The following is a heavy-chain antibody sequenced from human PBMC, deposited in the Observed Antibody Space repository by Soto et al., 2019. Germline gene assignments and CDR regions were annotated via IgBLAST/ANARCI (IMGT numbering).Heavy chain of an antibody. CDR3: ARGGDYRFDY. J-gene: IGHJ4*02. CDR2: IYHTGST. CDR1: GGSVCSSTW. V-gene: IGHV4-4*02. Sequence: SETPSLTCAVSGGSVCSSTWGAWVRQPPTKGLEWIGQIYHTGSTNYNPSLKGRVTMSIDKSKNQFSLRLSSVTAADTAVYYCARGGDYRFDYWGQGTLVTVSS. D-gene: IGHD4-4*01.